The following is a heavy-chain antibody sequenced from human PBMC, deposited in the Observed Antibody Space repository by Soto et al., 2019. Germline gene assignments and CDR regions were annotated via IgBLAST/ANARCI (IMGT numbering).Heavy chain of an antibody. D-gene: IGHD5-18*01. J-gene: IGHJ4*02. CDR1: GRSLSRNN. V-gene: IGHV4-59*12. CDR3: ARASKKRGYSYGPDY. CDR2: IYCRVST. Sequence: PSETLSLTCTVSGRSLSRNNFSSIRLPLVKGLECIVYIYCRVSTYYNTSLESRVTISVETSKSQFSLKLSSVIAADTAVYYCARASKKRGYSYGPDYWGQGTLVPVSS.